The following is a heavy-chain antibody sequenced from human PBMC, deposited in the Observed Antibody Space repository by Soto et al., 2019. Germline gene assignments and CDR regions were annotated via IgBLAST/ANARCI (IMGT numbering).Heavy chain of an antibody. D-gene: IGHD1-26*01. CDR3: TRGLFSGSSYSGSLYYFDS. CDR2: ISDSGNS. CDR1: GGASMSHFY. Sequence: SETLSLTCTVSGGASMSHFYWSWIRQPPGKALEWLGYISDSGNSNYNPSLKSRVTMPVDKSRSQFSLDLSSVTAADTAVYYCTRGLFSGSSYSGSLYYFDSWGQGTMVNVS. J-gene: IGHJ4*02. V-gene: IGHV4-59*01.